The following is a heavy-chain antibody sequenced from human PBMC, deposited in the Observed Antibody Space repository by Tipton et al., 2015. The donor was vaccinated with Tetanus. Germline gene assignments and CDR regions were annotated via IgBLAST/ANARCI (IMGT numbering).Heavy chain of an antibody. V-gene: IGHV3-33*01. D-gene: IGHD2-15*01. Sequence: SLRLSCAASGFIFSSYGIHWVRQAPGKGLEWVAVSWYDGTDKYYADSVKGRFTISRDNSKNTLYLQMNSLRAGDTAVYYCAREADCSGGSCFSGGVDNWGQGTPVAVSS. CDR1: GFIFSSYG. CDR2: SWYDGTDK. J-gene: IGHJ4*02. CDR3: AREADCSGGSCFSGGVDN.